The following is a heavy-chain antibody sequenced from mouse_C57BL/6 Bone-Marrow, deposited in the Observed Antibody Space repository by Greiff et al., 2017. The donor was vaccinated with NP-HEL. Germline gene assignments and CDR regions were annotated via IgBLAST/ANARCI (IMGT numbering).Heavy chain of an antibody. CDR1: GFNIKDDY. D-gene: IGHD2-3*01. V-gene: IGHV14-4*01. CDR3: ADGPSDY. J-gene: IGHJ2*01. Sequence: EVKLVESGAELVRPGASVKLSCTASGFNIKDDYMHWVKQRPEQGLEWIGWIDPENGDTEYASKFQGKATITADTSSNTAYLQLSSLTSEDTAVYYCADGPSDYWGQGTTLTVSS. CDR2: IDPENGDT.